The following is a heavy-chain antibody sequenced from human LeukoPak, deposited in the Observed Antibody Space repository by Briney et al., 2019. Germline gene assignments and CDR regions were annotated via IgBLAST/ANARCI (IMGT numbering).Heavy chain of an antibody. CDR2: IYHSGST. CDR3: ATNPTDIVAPDY. D-gene: IGHD5-12*01. V-gene: IGHV4-38-2*02. Sequence: PSETLSLTCTVSGYSISSGYYWGWIRQPPGKGLEWIGSIYHSGSTYYNPSLKSRVTISVDTSKNQFSLKLSSVTAADTAVYYCATNPTDIVAPDYWGQGTLVTVSS. CDR1: GYSISSGYY. J-gene: IGHJ4*02.